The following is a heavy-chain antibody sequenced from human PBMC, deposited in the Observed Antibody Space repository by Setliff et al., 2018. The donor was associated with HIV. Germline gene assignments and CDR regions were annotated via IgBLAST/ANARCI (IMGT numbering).Heavy chain of an antibody. J-gene: IGHJ5*02. CDR1: GYSISSGYY. D-gene: IGHD6-19*01. CDR2: IYHTGST. Sequence: SETLSLTCDVSGYSISSGYYWGWIRQSPGKGLEWIATIYHTGSTYYNPSLKSRVTLSVDSSKNQLSLRLTSVTAADTAVYYCARGGSSGGYAWFDPWGQGTLVTVSS. V-gene: IGHV4-38-2*01. CDR3: ARGGSSGGYAWFDP.